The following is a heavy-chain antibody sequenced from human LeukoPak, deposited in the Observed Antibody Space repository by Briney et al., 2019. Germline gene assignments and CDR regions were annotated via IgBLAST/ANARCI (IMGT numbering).Heavy chain of an antibody. V-gene: IGHV3-49*04. CDR1: GFTFSNAW. CDR3: TSLDLWFGELLGDY. J-gene: IGHJ4*02. D-gene: IGHD3-10*01. Sequence: GGSLRLSCAASGFTFSNAWMSWVRQAPGKGLEWVGFIRSKGYGGTTEYAASVKGRFTISRDDSKSIAHLQMNSLKTEDTAVYYCTSLDLWFGELLGDYWGQGTLVTVSS. CDR2: IRSKGYGGTT.